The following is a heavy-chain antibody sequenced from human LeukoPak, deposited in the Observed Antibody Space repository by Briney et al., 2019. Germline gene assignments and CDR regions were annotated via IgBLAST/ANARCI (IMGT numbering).Heavy chain of an antibody. Sequence: SETLSLTCTVSDGSINYYWSWIRQPAGKGLEWIGRIYTSGSTNYNPSLKSRVTMLVDTSKNQFSLKLSSVTAADTAVYYCARGEYSSSPDYWGQGTLVTVSS. D-gene: IGHD6-6*01. CDR3: ARGEYSSSPDY. V-gene: IGHV4-4*07. CDR1: DGSINYY. J-gene: IGHJ4*02. CDR2: IYTSGST.